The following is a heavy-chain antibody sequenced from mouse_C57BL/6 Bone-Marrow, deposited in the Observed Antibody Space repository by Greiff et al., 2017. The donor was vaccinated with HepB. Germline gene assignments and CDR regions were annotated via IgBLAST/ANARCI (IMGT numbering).Heavy chain of an antibody. V-gene: IGHV1-59*01. CDR3: ASKGDYYGSSYWYFDV. CDR2: IDPSDSYT. J-gene: IGHJ1*03. Sequence: QVQLQQPGAELVRPGTSVKLSCKASGYTFTSYWMHWVKQRPGQGLEWIGVIDPSDSYTNYNQKFKGKATLTVDTSSSTAYMQLSSLTSEDSAVYDCASKGDYYGSSYWYFDVWGTGTTVTVSS. D-gene: IGHD1-1*01. CDR1: GYTFTSYW.